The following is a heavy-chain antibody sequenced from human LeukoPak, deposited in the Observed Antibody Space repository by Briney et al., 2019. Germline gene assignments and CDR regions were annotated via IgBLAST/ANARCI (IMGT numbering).Heavy chain of an antibody. CDR3: AKPPRGSGEDY. J-gene: IGHJ4*02. CDR1: GFTFSNYG. D-gene: IGHD3-10*01. V-gene: IGHV3-23*01. CDR2: ISGSGGST. Sequence: GGSLRLSCAASGFTFSNYGMSWVRQAPGKGLEWVSAISGSGGSTYYADSVKGRFTISRDNSKNTLYLQMNSLRAEDTAVYYCAKPPRGSGEDYWGQGTLVTVSS.